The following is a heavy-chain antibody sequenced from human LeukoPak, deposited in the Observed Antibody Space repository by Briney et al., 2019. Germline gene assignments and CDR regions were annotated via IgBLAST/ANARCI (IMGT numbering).Heavy chain of an antibody. CDR3: VPPAAGLYRTISTEYLQD. CDR2: ISTSGSSI. CDR1: GFTFSNAW. V-gene: IGHV3-11*04. J-gene: IGHJ1*01. D-gene: IGHD6-13*01. Sequence: GGSLRLSCAASGFTFSNAWMSWVRQAPGKGLEWVAYISTSGSSIDYADSVKGRFTISRDNGKSSVFLQMNSLRVEDTAVYYCVPPAAGLYRTISTEYLQDWGQGTLVTVSS.